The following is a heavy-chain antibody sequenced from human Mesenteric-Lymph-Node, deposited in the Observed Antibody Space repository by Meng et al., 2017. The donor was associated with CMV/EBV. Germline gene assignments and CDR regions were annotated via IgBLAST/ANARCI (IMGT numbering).Heavy chain of an antibody. D-gene: IGHD3-16*01. V-gene: IGHV3-43*01. CDR2: ISWDGGRA. CDR3: VKDRGAVTGNYYYYAMDV. CDR1: GFTFDDYT. J-gene: IGHJ6*02. Sequence: GESLKISCAASGFTFDDYTMHWVRQLPGKGLEWVSLISWDGGRAYYADSVKGRFTISGDNNKDSLYLQMNSLRTEDTALYYCVKDRGAVTGNYYYYAMDVWGRGTTVTVSS.